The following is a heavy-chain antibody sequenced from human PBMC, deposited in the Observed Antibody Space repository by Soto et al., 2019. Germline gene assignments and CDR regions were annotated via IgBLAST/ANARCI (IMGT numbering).Heavy chain of an antibody. V-gene: IGHV3-11*06. Sequence: QVHLVESGGGLVKPGGSLRLSCGASGFTFGDFDMSWMRQAPGKGLEWISHINSRSTYANYADSVKGRFTISRDNAKNSLSLQMNSLRVEDTAVYFCARDLEGYYAALWGPGTLVSVSS. CDR2: INSRSTYA. CDR1: GFTFGDFD. CDR3: ARDLEGYYAAL. J-gene: IGHJ4*02. D-gene: IGHD3-22*01.